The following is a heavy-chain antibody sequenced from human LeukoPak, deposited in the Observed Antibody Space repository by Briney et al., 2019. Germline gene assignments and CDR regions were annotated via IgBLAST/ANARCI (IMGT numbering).Heavy chain of an antibody. V-gene: IGHV3-33*01. CDR1: GFTFSSYG. CDR2: IWYDGSNK. D-gene: IGHD4-17*01. J-gene: IGHJ4*02. Sequence: PGGSLRLSCAASGFTFSSYGMHWVRQAPGKGLEWVAVIWYDGSNKYYADSVKGRFTISRDNSKNTLYLQMNSLRAEDTAVYYCARGCDYGDYCGYFDYWGQGTLVTVSS. CDR3: ARGCDYGDYCGYFDY.